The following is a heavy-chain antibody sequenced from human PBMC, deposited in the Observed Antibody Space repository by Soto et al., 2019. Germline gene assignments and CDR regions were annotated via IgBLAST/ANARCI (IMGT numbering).Heavy chain of an antibody. J-gene: IGHJ4*02. V-gene: IGHV3-23*01. D-gene: IGHD3-3*01. Sequence: GGSLRLSCAASGFTFSSYAMSWVRQAPGKGLEWVSAISGSGGSTYYADSVKGRFTISRDNSKNTLYLQMNSLRAEDTAVYYCAKELYYDFWSGLLEFDYWGQGTLVTVSS. CDR1: GFTFSSYA. CDR2: ISGSGGST. CDR3: AKELYYDFWSGLLEFDY.